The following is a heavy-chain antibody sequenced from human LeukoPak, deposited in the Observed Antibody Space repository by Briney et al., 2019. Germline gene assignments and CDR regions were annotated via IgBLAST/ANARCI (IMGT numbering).Heavy chain of an antibody. D-gene: IGHD2-15*01. Sequence: GGSLRLSCAASGFTFSSYGMHWVRQAPGKGLEWVAFIRYDGSNKNYADSVKGRFTISRDNSKNTLYLQMNSLRAEDTAVYYCAKDLVVVAATRVYWGQGTLVTVSS. CDR2: IRYDGSNK. J-gene: IGHJ4*02. CDR3: AKDLVVVAATRVY. V-gene: IGHV3-30*02. CDR1: GFTFSSYG.